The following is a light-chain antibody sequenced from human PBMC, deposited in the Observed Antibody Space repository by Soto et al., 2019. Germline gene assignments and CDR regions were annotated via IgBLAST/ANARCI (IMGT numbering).Light chain of an antibody. CDR3: QQYGSSWT. CDR1: QSVSSSY. CDR2: GET. J-gene: IGKJ1*01. V-gene: IGKV3-20*01. Sequence: EIVLTQSPGTLSLSPGERAILSCRASQSVSSSYLARNQQKTGKATRLLIYGETSRATGIPDRFSGSEYGTDFTLTISRLEPEDFAVYYCQQYGSSWTFGQGTKVDIK.